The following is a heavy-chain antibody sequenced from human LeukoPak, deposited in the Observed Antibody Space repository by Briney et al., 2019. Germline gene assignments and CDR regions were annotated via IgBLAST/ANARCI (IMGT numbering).Heavy chain of an antibody. V-gene: IGHV3-64D*06. D-gene: IGHD1-26*01. CDR2: ISDKGVST. J-gene: IGHJ4*02. CDR3: ASHREVMNDY. Sequence: SGGSLRLSCSASGFTFSSYAMHWVRQAPGKGLQYVSVISDKGVSTSYADSVKGRFTISRDNSKNTVYLQMSSLRAEDTAVYYCASHREVMNDYWGQGTLVTVSS. CDR1: GFTFSSYA.